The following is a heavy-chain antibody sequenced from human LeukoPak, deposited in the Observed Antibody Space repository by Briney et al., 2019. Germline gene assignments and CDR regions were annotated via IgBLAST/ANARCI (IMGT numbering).Heavy chain of an antibody. D-gene: IGHD2-21*02. Sequence: KASETLSLTCTVSGVSISSSNSYWGWIRQPPGKGLEWIGSIYYSGSTNYNPSLKSRVTISVDTSKNQFSLKLSSVTAADTAVYYCARVPSRVLVTSYYYYYMDVWGKGTTVTVSS. CDR3: ARVPSRVLVTSYYYYYMDV. V-gene: IGHV4-39*07. J-gene: IGHJ6*03. CDR1: GVSISSSNSY. CDR2: IYYSGST.